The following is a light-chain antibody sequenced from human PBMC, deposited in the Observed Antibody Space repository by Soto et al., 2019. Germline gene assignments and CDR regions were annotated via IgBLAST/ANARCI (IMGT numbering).Light chain of an antibody. CDR1: XXXIGSNT. J-gene: IGLJ2*01. Sequence: QSVLTQPPSASGTPXXXVTISCSXXXXXIGSNTVNWYQQLPGKAPKLLIYSNNQRPSGVPDRFAGSKSGTSASLAISGLQSEDEADYYCATWDDSLNGPVFGGGTKLTVL. CDR2: SNN. V-gene: IGLV1-44*01. CDR3: ATWDDSLNGPV.